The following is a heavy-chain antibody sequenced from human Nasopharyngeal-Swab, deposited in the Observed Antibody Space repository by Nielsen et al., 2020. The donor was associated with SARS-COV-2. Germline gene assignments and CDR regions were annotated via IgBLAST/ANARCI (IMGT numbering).Heavy chain of an antibody. J-gene: IGHJ4*02. CDR3: ARDRIDSGFDY. CDR2: INAGNGNT. D-gene: IGHD3-10*01. Sequence: ALVKVSCKASGYTFTSYAMHWVRQAPGQRLEWMGWINAGNGNTKYSQKFQGRVTITRDTSASTAYMELSSLRSEDTAVYYCARDRIDSGFDYWGQGTLVTVSS. CDR1: GYTFTSYA. V-gene: IGHV1-3*01.